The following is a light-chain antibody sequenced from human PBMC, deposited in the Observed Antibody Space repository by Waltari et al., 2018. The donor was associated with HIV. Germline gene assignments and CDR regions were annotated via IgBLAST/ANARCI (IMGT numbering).Light chain of an antibody. V-gene: IGLV3-1*01. CDR3: QAWDANHAV. J-gene: IGLJ2*01. CDR1: KLADKF. CDR2: QGS. Sequence: TQPPSVSVPSGQTASIPCSGEKLADKFPCWYQKTPGQPPTLLVYQGSRRPSGIPERFSASKSANTATLTIRGAQPLDEADYFCQAWDANHAVFGGGTTLTVL.